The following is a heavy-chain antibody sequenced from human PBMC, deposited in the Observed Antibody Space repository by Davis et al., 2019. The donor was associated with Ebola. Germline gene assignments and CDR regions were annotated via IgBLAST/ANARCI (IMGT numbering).Heavy chain of an antibody. CDR3: AKDAVGATNYYYYGMDV. D-gene: IGHD1-26*01. V-gene: IGHV3-30*18. CDR2: ISYDGSNK. Sequence: PGGSLRLSCAASGFTFSSYGMHWVRQAPGKGLEWVAVISYDGSNKYYADSVKGRFTISRDNSKNTLYLQMNSLRAEDTAVYYCAKDAVGATNYYYYGMDVWGQGTTVTVSS. J-gene: IGHJ6*02. CDR1: GFTFSSYG.